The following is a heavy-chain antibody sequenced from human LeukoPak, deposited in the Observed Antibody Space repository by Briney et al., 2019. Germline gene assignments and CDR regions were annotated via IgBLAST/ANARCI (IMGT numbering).Heavy chain of an antibody. Sequence: AGGSLRLSCAASGFTFSNAWMNWVRQAPGKGLEWVGRIKSKTDGGTTDYAAPVKGRFTISRDDSKNTLYLQMNSLKTEDTAVYYCARGTNWSPLDFDYWGQGSLVTVSS. D-gene: IGHD1-20*01. CDR3: ARGTNWSPLDFDY. V-gene: IGHV3-15*07. J-gene: IGHJ4*02. CDR1: GFTFSNAW. CDR2: IKSKTDGGTT.